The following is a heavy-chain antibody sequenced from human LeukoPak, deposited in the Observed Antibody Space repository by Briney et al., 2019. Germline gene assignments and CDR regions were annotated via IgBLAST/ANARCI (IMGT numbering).Heavy chain of an antibody. J-gene: IGHJ4*02. CDR2: ISSSSTYI. CDR1: GFTFSSYG. CDR3: TRGPDIVVVPAAII. V-gene: IGHV3-21*01. D-gene: IGHD2-2*01. Sequence: PGGSLRLSCAASGFTFSSYGMSWVRQAPGKGLEWVSSISSSSTYIYYADSVKGRFTISRDNAKNSLYLQMNSLRAEDTAVYYCTRGPDIVVVPAAIIWGQGTLVTVSS.